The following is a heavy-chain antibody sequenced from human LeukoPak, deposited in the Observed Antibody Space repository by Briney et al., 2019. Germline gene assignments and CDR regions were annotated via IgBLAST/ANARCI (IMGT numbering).Heavy chain of an antibody. V-gene: IGHV1-46*01. CDR1: GYTFTSYY. Sequence: GASVQVSCKASGYTFTSYYMHWVRQAPGQGLEWMGIINPSGDSTSYAQKFQGGVTMTRDTSTSTVYMELSSLRSEDTAVYYCAREEAVGAKFRHAFDIWGQGTMVTVSS. J-gene: IGHJ3*02. D-gene: IGHD1-26*01. CDR2: INPSGDST. CDR3: AREEAVGAKFRHAFDI.